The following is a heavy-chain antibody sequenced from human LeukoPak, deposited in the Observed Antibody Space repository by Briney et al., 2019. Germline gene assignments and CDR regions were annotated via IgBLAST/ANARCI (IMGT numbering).Heavy chain of an antibody. V-gene: IGHV1-2*02. D-gene: IGHD6-19*01. Sequence: ASVKVSCKASGYTFTSYYMHWVRQAPGQGLEWMGWINPNSGGTNYAQKFQGRVTVTRDTSISTAYMELSRLTSDDTAVYYCARGVAGPYYYYYMDVWGRGTTVTVSS. J-gene: IGHJ6*03. CDR1: GYTFTSYY. CDR2: INPNSGGT. CDR3: ARGVAGPYYYYYMDV.